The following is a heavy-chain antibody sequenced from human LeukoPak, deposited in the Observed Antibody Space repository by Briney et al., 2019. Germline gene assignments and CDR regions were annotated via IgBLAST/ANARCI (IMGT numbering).Heavy chain of an antibody. CDR2: IYYSGST. Sequence: SETLSLTCTVSGGSISSYYWSWIRQPPGKGLEWIGYIYYSGSTYYNPSLKSRVTTSVDTSKNQFSLKLNSVTAADTAVYYCARRESVAGQGSWFDPWGQGILVTVSS. D-gene: IGHD6-13*01. CDR3: ARRESVAGQGSWFDP. V-gene: IGHV4-59*12. CDR1: GGSISSYY. J-gene: IGHJ5*02.